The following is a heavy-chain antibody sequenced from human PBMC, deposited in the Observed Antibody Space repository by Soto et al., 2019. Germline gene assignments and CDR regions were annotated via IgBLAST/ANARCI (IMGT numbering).Heavy chain of an antibody. V-gene: IGHV2-26*01. D-gene: IGHD4-17*01. J-gene: IGHJ6*02. CDR3: ARMNVDSYQFYYAMDV. Sequence: SGPTLVNPTETLTLTCTVSGFSLTTGNMGVSWIRQPPGKALEWLAHIFSDNERSYSTSLQGRLTISKDTSGSQVVLSMTNVDPVDTATYYCARMNVDSYQFYYAMDVWGQGTTVTVSS. CDR2: IFSDNER. CDR1: GFSLTTGNMG.